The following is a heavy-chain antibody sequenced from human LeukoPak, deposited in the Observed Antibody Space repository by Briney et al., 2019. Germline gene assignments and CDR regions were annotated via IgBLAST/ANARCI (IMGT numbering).Heavy chain of an antibody. V-gene: IGHV4-61*02. CDR1: AASISSDNYY. Sequence: SETLSLTCTVSAASISSDNYYWNWIRQPAGRGLEWIGRFYAGDTKYNPSLNNRATVSVDTSKNQFSLTLSSVTAADTATYYCARYYYESSFQYWGQGTLVTASS. D-gene: IGHD3-22*01. CDR3: ARYYYESSFQY. CDR2: FYAGDT. J-gene: IGHJ4*02.